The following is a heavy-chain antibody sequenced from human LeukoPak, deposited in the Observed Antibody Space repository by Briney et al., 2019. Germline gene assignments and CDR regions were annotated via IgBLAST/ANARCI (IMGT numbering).Heavy chain of an antibody. V-gene: IGHV3-7*01. J-gene: IGHJ5*02. CDR1: GFTFSNYW. D-gene: IGHD1-14*01. Sequence: GGSLRLSCAASGFTFSNYWMDWVRQAPGKGLEWVAKIKQDGSRKDYVDSVKGRFTISRGNAKNSLYLEMSSLRVEDTGVYYCARENPYVSWGQGTLVTVSS. CDR3: ARENPYVS. CDR2: IKQDGSRK.